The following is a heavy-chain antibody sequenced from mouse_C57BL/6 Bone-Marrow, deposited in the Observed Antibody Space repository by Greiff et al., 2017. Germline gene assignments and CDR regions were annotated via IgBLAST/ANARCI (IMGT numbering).Heavy chain of an antibody. D-gene: IGHD2-3*01. CDR2: IHPNSGSP. J-gene: IGHJ2*01. CDR1: GYTFTSYW. CDR3: TRLLLPHYIDY. Sequence: VQLQQSGAELVKPGASVKLSCKASGYTFTSYWMHWVKQRPGQGLEWIGMIHPNSGSPNYNEKFKSKGKLTADKPYSIAYMPVSSLTSEDSAVYYGTRLLLPHYIDYGGQGTTLTVAS. V-gene: IGHV1-64*01.